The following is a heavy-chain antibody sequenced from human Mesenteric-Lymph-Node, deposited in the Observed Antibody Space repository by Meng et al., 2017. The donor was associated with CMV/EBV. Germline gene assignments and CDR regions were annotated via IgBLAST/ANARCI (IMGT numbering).Heavy chain of an antibody. J-gene: IGHJ4*02. CDR2: INREGSDK. D-gene: IGHD3-22*01. V-gene: IGHV3-7*01. Sequence: GGSLRLSCAASGFNFRSHWFSWVRQAPGKGLEWVANINREGSDKYYVDSVKDRFTISRDNSRNSLFLQMNSLRAEDTAVYYCASEYYYDSSGYYSPFAYWGQGTLVTVSS. CDR3: ASEYYYDSSGYYSPFAY. CDR1: GFNFRSHW.